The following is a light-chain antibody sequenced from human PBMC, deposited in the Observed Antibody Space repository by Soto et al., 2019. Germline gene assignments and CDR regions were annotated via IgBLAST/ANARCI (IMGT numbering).Light chain of an antibody. V-gene: IGKV2-28*01. J-gene: IGKJ1*01. Sequence: DLVMTQSPLSLPVTPGEPAAISCRSSQSLLHSNGYNYLDWYLQKPGQSPQLLIYLGSNRASGVPDRFSGSGSGTDFTLKISRVEAEDVGVYYCMQALQTWTFGKGTKVEIK. CDR1: QSLLHSNGYNY. CDR2: LGS. CDR3: MQALQTWT.